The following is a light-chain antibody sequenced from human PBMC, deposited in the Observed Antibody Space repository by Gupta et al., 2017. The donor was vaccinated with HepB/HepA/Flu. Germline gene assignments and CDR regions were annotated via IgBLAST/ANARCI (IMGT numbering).Light chain of an antibody. J-gene: IGKJ1*01. CDR1: QNLLYSSNNKNY. Sequence: DIVMTQSPDSLAVSLGERATIDCKSSQNLLYSSNNKNYLAWYQQKPGQPPRLLIYWASARESGVPDRFRGSGSGTDFTLTISSLQAEDVAVYYCHRDYSSLWTFGRGTKLEIK. CDR3: HRDYSSLWT. V-gene: IGKV4-1*01. CDR2: WAS.